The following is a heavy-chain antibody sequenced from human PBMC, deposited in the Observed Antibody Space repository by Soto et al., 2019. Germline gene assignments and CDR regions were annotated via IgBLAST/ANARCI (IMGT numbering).Heavy chain of an antibody. D-gene: IGHD5-12*01. V-gene: IGHV1-69*04. CDR2: IIPILGIA. Sequence: SVKVSCKASGGTFSSYTISWVRQAPGQGLEWMGRIIPILGIANYAQKFQGRVTITADKSTSTAYMELSSLRSEDTAVYYCAREGYRGYVPFAYWGQGALVTVSS. CDR3: AREGYRGYVPFAY. CDR1: GGTFSSYT. J-gene: IGHJ4*02.